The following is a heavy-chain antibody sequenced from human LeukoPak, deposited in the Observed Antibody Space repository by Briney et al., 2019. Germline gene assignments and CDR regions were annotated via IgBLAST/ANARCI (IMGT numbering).Heavy chain of an antibody. CDR2: ISYDGSNK. J-gene: IGHJ4*02. V-gene: IGHV3-30*18. D-gene: IGHD6-13*01. Sequence: GGSLRLSCAASGFTFSSYGMHWVRQAPGKGLEWVAVISYDGSNKYYADSVKGRFTISRDNSKNTLYLQMNSLRVEDTAMYFCAKDVAAAATDWGQGTLVTVSS. CDR3: AKDVAAAATD. CDR1: GFTFSSYG.